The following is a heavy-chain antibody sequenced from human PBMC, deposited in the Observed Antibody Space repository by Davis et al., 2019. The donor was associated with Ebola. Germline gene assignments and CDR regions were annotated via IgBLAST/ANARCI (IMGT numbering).Heavy chain of an antibody. D-gene: IGHD3-10*01. J-gene: IGHJ4*02. CDR1: GGSIRSYF. CDR3: TGEYYSDY. CDR2: IFYGGST. V-gene: IGHV4-59*08. Sequence: SETLSLTCTVSGGSIRSYFWSWIRQPPGRELEWIGYIFYGGSTTYNPSLESRVTISIDTSTNQLSLRLNSVTAADTAVYYCTGEYYSDYWGQGTLITVSS.